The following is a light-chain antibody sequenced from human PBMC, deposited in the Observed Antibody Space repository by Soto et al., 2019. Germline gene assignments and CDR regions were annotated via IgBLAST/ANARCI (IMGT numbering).Light chain of an antibody. Sequence: GERATLSCRASQSVSSYLAWYQQNPGQAPRLLIYDASNRATGIPARFSGSGSGTDFTLTISSLEPEDFAVYYCQQRSNWPLFGPGTKVDIK. V-gene: IGKV3-11*01. CDR3: QQRSNWPL. CDR1: QSVSSY. J-gene: IGKJ3*01. CDR2: DAS.